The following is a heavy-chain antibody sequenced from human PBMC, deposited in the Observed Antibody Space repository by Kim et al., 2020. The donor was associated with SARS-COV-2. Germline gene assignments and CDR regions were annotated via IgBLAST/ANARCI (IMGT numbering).Heavy chain of an antibody. D-gene: IGHD3-10*01. J-gene: IGHJ6*02. CDR2: INPSGGST. V-gene: IGHV1-46*01. CDR1: GYTFTSYY. Sequence: ASVKVSCKASGYTFTSYYMHWVRQAPGQGLEWMGIINPSGGSTSYAQKFQGRVTMTRDTSTSTVYMELSSLRSEDTAVYYCARDLYGSGSYYYYYYGMDVWGQGTTVTVSS. CDR3: ARDLYGSGSYYYYYYGMDV.